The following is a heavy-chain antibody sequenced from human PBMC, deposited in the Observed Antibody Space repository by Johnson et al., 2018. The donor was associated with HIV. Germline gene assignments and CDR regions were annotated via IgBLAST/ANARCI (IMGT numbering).Heavy chain of an antibody. CDR3: AKTYSSSWYAFDI. CDR1: GFTFSSYW. Sequence: QVQLVESGGGLVQPGGSLRLSCAASGFTFSSYWMHWVRQAPGKGLVWVAVISYDGSNKYYADSVKGRFTISRDNSKNTLYLQMNSLRAEDTAVYYCAKTYSSSWYAFDIWGQGTMVTVSS. J-gene: IGHJ3*02. CDR2: ISYDGSNK. D-gene: IGHD6-13*01. V-gene: IGHV3-30*18.